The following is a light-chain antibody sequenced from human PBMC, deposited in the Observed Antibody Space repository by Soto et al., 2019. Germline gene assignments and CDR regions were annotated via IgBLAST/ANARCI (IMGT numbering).Light chain of an antibody. J-gene: IGLJ1*01. CDR3: YSVADNMRV. Sequence: SYELTQPSSVSVSPGQTARITCSGDVLAKKYARWFQQKPGQAPVLVIYKDSERPSGIPERFSGSSSGTTVTLTISGAQVEDEADYYCYSVADNMRVFGTGTKVTVL. V-gene: IGLV3-27*01. CDR2: KDS. CDR1: VLAKKY.